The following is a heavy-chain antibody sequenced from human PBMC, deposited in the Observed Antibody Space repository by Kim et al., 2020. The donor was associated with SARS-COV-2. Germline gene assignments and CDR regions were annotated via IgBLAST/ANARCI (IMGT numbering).Heavy chain of an antibody. V-gene: IGHV4-59*13. Sequence: SETLSLTCTVSGGSISSYYWSWIRQPPGKGLGWIGYIYYSGSTNYNPSLKSRVTISVDTSKNQFSRKLSSVTAADTAVYYCANLYGMDVWGQGTTVTVSS. CDR1: GGSISSYY. J-gene: IGHJ6*02. CDR3: ANLYGMDV. CDR2: IYYSGST.